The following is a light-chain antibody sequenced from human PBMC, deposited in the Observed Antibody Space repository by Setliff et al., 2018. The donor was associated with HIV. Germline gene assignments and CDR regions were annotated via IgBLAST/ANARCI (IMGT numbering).Light chain of an antibody. V-gene: IGLV2-11*01. Sequence: QSALTQPPSVSGSPGQSVTISCTGTSSDVGTYDYVSWYQQHPGKAPKLMIYDVSQRPSGVPARFSGSKSGNTASLTISGLQAVDEADYCCCAYAGSYTSLYVFGTGTKVTVL. J-gene: IGLJ1*01. CDR3: CAYAGSYTSLYV. CDR1: SSDVGTYDY. CDR2: DVS.